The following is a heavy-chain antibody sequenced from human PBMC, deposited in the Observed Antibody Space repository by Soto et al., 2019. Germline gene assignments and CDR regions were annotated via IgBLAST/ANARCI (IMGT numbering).Heavy chain of an antibody. J-gene: IGHJ6*02. V-gene: IGHV1-2*04. CDR2: INPNSGGT. Sequence: ASVKVSCKASGYTFTGYYMHWVRQAPGQGLEWMGWINPNSGGTNYAQKFQGWVTMTRDTSISTAYMELSRLRSDDTAVYYCARSSRGVVVAATTEGYYYGMDVWGQGTTVTVSS. D-gene: IGHD2-15*01. CDR3: ARSSRGVVVAATTEGYYYGMDV. CDR1: GYTFTGYY.